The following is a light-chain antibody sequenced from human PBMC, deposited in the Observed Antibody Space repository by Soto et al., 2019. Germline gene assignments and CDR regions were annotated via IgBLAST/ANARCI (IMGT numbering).Light chain of an antibody. Sequence: QSALTQPASVSGSPGQSITISCTGTGTDVGGYDYVSWYQQLPGKAPKVMIFDVSHRPSGVSDRFSGSKSGNTASLTIPGLQAEDEADYYCSSYTSNSPLVVFGTGTKLTVL. CDR3: SSYTSNSPLVV. CDR1: GTDVGGYDY. V-gene: IGLV2-14*03. CDR2: DVS. J-gene: IGLJ1*01.